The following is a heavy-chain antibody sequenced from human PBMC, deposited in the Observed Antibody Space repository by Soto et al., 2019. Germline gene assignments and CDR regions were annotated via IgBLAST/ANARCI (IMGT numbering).Heavy chain of an antibody. D-gene: IGHD1-1*01. CDR2: LIPICGTA. J-gene: IGHJ6*02. Sequence: QVQLVQSGAEVKKPGSSVKVSCKASGGTFSSHAISWVRQAPGQGLEWMGGLIPICGTANYAQKFQGRVTITADASTNTAYMDLRSLRSEDTAVYYCASPDAYKGYYNGMDVWGQGTTVTVSS. CDR1: GGTFSSHA. V-gene: IGHV1-69*12. CDR3: ASPDAYKGYYNGMDV.